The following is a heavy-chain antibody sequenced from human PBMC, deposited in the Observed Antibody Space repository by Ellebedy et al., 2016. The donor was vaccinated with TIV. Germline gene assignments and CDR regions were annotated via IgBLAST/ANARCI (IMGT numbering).Heavy chain of an antibody. CDR3: ARDRCSSTSCYAHYYYGMDV. V-gene: IGHV3-21*01. CDR1: GFTFSSYS. D-gene: IGHD2-2*01. J-gene: IGHJ6*02. CDR2: ISSSSSYI. Sequence: GGSLRLXXAASGFTFSSYSMNWVRQAPGKGLEWVSSISSSSSYIYYADSVKGRFTISRDNAKNSLYLQMNSLRAEDTAVYYCARDRCSSTSCYAHYYYGMDVWGQGTTVTVSS.